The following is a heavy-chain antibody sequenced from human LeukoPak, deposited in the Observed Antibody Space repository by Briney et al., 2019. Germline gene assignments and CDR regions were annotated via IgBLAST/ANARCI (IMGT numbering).Heavy chain of an antibody. Sequence: HSGGSLGLSCAASGFTFSRDAMSWVRQAPGKGLEWVSSICDSGGSTYYADSVKGRFTISRDNSRNTLYLQMDSLRADDTAVYYCAKLPDCANDACTEGDYWGQGTLVTVSS. J-gene: IGHJ4*02. CDR3: AKLPDCANDACTEGDY. D-gene: IGHD2-8*01. CDR1: GFTFSRDA. CDR2: ICDSGGST. V-gene: IGHV3-23*01.